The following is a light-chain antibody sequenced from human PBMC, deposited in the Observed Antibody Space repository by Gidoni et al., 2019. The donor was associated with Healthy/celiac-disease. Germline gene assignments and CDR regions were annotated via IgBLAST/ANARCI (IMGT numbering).Light chain of an antibody. V-gene: IGKV1-39*01. Sequence: DIQMTQSPSSLSASVGDRVTITCRASQSISSYLNWYQQKPGKAHKLLIYAASSLQGGVPSRISGSGSGTDFTITISSQQPEDFATYYYQQSYSTPRTFGQGTKVEIK. CDR3: QQSYSTPRT. J-gene: IGKJ1*01. CDR2: AAS. CDR1: QSISSY.